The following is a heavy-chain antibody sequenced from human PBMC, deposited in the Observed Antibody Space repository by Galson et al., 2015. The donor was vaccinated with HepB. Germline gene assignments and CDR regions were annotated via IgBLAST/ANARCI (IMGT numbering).Heavy chain of an antibody. Sequence: SLRLSCATSGFTFSDYFMSWIRQAPGKGLEWVSFINPSGSYAKYADSVKGRFTISRDNAENSVYLQMNSLRAEDTAIYYCAREYYANPDRWGQGTQVTGPS. V-gene: IGHV3-11*06. CDR3: AREYYANPDR. CDR1: GFTFSDYF. J-gene: IGHJ5*02. CDR2: INPSGSYA. D-gene: IGHD3-16*01.